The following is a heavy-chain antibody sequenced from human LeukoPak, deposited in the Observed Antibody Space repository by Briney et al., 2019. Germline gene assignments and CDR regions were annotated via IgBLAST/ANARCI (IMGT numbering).Heavy chain of an antibody. CDR3: ARDSNDAFDI. Sequence: SETLSLTCTVSGGSISSYYWSWIRQPPGKGLEWIGYIYYSGSTNYNPSLKSRVTISVDTSKNQFSLKLSSVTAADTAVYYCARDSNDAFDIWGQGTMVTVSS. CDR2: IYYSGST. D-gene: IGHD3-3*02. J-gene: IGHJ3*02. V-gene: IGHV4-59*12. CDR1: GGSISSYY.